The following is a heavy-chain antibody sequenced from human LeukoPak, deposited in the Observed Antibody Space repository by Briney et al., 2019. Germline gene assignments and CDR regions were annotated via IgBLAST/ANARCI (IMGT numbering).Heavy chain of an antibody. J-gene: IGHJ3*02. CDR3: AKDPPTVMANAFHI. Sequence: GGSLRLSCEASGFTFSDYYMIWIRQSPGKGLEWLSYISSSGATVRYADSVKGRFTISRDNSKNTLYLQMNSLGADDTAVYSCAKDPPTVMANAFHIWGQGTMVTVS. CDR2: ISSSGATV. D-gene: IGHD5-18*01. V-gene: IGHV3-11*01. CDR1: GFTFSDYY.